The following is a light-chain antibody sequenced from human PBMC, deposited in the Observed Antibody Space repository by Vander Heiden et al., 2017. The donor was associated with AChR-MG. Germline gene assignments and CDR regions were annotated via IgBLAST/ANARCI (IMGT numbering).Light chain of an antibody. Sequence: IVLTQSPGTLSLSPGERATLSCRASQSVNSRYLAWYQQKPGQAPRLLIYGASSRASGIPDRFSCSGSGTDFTLTIGRLEPEDFAVYYCQQYGSLWTFGQGTKVEIK. V-gene: IGKV3-20*01. CDR3: QQYGSLWT. J-gene: IGKJ1*01. CDR1: QSVNSRY. CDR2: GAS.